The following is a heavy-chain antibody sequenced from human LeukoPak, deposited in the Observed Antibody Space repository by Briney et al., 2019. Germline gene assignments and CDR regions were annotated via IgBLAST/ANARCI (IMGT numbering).Heavy chain of an antibody. D-gene: IGHD1-26*01. CDR3: ARDGDSGSYHDY. CDR2: ISSSSSYI. Sequence: GGSLRLSCAASGFTFSSYSMNWVRQAPGKGLEWVSSISSSSSYIYYADSVKGRSTISRDNAKNSLYLQMNSLRAEDTAVYYCARDGDSGSYHDYWGQGTLVTVSS. V-gene: IGHV3-21*01. J-gene: IGHJ4*02. CDR1: GFTFSSYS.